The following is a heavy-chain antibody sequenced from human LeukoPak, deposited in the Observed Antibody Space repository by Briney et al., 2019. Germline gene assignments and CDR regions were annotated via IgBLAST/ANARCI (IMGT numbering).Heavy chain of an antibody. D-gene: IGHD2-2*01. Sequence: SETLSLTCGVSGDSFSSGGYAWTWIRQPPGKGLEWIGYIFYSGTTFYSPSLKSRVTMSVDKSKNHFSLSLTSVTAADTAMYFCARVVGASSYLDSWGQGILVIVSS. CDR3: ARVVGASSYLDS. CDR2: IFYSGTT. V-gene: IGHV4-30-2*01. J-gene: IGHJ4*02. CDR1: GDSFSSGGYA.